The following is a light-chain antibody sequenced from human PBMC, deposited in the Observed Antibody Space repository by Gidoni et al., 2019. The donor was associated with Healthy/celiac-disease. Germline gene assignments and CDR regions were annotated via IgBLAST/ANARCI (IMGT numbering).Light chain of an antibody. CDR3: QQSYSTPIT. CDR1: QSISSY. CDR2: AAS. J-gene: IGKJ5*01. V-gene: IGKV1-39*01. Sequence: DIKMTQSPSSLSASVGDRVTITCRGSQSISSYLNWYQQKPGKAPKLLIYAASSLQSGVPSRFSGSGSGTDFTLTISSLQPEDFATYYCQQSYSTPITFGQGTRLEIK.